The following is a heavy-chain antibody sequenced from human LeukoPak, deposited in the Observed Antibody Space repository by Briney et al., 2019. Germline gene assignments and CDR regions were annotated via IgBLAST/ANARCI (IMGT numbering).Heavy chain of an antibody. CDR2: IYPGDSDT. D-gene: IGHD1-26*01. CDR3: ARQPLSGSGVGAFDI. Sequence: GESLKISCKGSGYSFTSYWIGWVRRMPGKGLEWMGIIYPGDSDTRYSPSFQGQVTISADKSISTAYLQWSSLKASDTAMYYCARQPLSGSGVGAFDIWGQGTMVTVSS. CDR1: GYSFTSYW. J-gene: IGHJ3*02. V-gene: IGHV5-51*01.